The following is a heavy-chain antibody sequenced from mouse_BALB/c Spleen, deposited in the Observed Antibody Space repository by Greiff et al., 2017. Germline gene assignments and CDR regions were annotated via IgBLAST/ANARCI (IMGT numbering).Heavy chain of an antibody. CDR2: IDPYYGGT. J-gene: IGHJ4*01. Sequence: EVQLQQSGPELVKPGASVKISCKASGYSFTGYNMNWVKQSNGKSLEWIGNIDPYYGGTSYNQKFKGKATLTVDKSSSTAYMQLKSLTSEDSAVYYCALYITTATDYAMDYWGQGTSVTVSS. CDR3: ALYITTATDYAMDY. CDR1: GYSFTGYN. V-gene: IGHV1-39*01. D-gene: IGHD1-2*01.